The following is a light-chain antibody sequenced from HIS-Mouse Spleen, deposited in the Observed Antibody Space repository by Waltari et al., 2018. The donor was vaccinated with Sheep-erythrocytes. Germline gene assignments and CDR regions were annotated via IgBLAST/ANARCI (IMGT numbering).Light chain of an antibody. J-gene: IGKJ1*01. V-gene: IGKV3-15*01. CDR3: QQYNNWPPWT. CDR1: QSVSSN. CDR2: GAS. Sequence: EIVMTQSPATLSVSPGERATLSCRASQSVSSNLAWYQQKPGQAPRPLIYGASTRATGIPARFSGSASGTEFTLTISSMQSEDFAVYYCQQYNNWPPWTFGQGTKVEIK.